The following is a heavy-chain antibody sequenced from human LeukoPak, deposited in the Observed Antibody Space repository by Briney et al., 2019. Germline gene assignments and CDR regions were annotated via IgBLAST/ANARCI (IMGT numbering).Heavy chain of an antibody. CDR1: GYTFTSYD. V-gene: IGHV1-8*01. D-gene: IGHD3-3*01. CDR3: ARGGYDFWSGYYTDY. Sequence: ASVKVSCKASGYTFTSYDINWVRQATGQGLEWMGWMNPNSGNTNYAQKLQGRVTMTTDTSTSTACMELRSLRSDDTAVYYCARGGYDFWSGYYTDYWGQGTLVTVSS. J-gene: IGHJ4*02. CDR2: MNPNSGNT.